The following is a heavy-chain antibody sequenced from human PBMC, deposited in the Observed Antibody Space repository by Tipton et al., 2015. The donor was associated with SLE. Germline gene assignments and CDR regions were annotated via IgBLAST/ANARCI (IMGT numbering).Heavy chain of an antibody. D-gene: IGHD1-26*01. J-gene: IGHJ4*02. V-gene: IGHV3-11*04. CDR1: GFTFSDYY. CDR3: ARDSKWEPRNY. Sequence: SLRLSCAASGFTFSDYYMSWIRQAPGKGLEWVSYISSSGSTIYYADSVKGRFTISRDNAKNSLFLQMNSLRAEDTAVYYCARDSKWEPRNYWGQGTLVTVSS. CDR2: ISSSGSTI.